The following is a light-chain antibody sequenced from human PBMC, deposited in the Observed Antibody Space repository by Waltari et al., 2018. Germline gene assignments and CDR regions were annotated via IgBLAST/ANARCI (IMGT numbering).Light chain of an antibody. CDR2: EVT. CDR1: NSDVGAYNY. V-gene: IGLV2-8*01. J-gene: IGLJ1*01. Sequence: QSVLTQPPSATGSPGQSVTISCTGTNSDVGAYNYVSWYQQHPGKVPKLLIYEVTKRPPGAPDRFSGSKSGNTASLTVSGLQADDEADYYCSSYAHNNHFVFGTGTKVTVL. CDR3: SSYAHNNHFV.